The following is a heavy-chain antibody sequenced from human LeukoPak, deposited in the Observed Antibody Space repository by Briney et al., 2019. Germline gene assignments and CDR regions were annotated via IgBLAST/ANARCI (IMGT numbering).Heavy chain of an antibody. CDR2: IIPILGIA. CDR3: ARDRGGELLAY. Sequence: ASVKVSCKASGGTFSSYAISWVRQAPGQGLEWMGRIIPILGIANYAQEFQGRVTITTDESTSTAYMELSSLRSEDTAVYYCARDRGGELLAYWGQGTLVTVSS. D-gene: IGHD1-26*01. V-gene: IGHV1-69*04. J-gene: IGHJ4*02. CDR1: GGTFSSYA.